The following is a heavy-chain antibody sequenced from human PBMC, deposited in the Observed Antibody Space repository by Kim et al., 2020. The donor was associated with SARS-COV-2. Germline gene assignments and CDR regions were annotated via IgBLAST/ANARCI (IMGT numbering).Heavy chain of an antibody. CDR3: ARDRALVGATTAHYYYYGMDV. D-gene: IGHD1-26*01. CDR1: GFTFSDYY. J-gene: IGHJ6*02. CDR2: ISSSSSYT. V-gene: IGHV3-11*06. Sequence: VGSLRLSCAASGFTFSDYYMSWIRQAPGKGLEWVSYISSSSSYTNYADSVKGRFTISRDNAKNSLYLQMNSLRAEDTAVYYCARDRALVGATTAHYYYYGMDVWGQGTTVTVSS.